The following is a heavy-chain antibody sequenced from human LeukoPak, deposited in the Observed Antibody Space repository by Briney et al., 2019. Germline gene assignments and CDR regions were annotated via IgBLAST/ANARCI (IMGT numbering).Heavy chain of an antibody. J-gene: IGHJ6*03. CDR3: ARIRAPYYMDV. Sequence: GGSLRLSCAGSGFTFPTYGMHWVRQAQGKGLEWVAYISYDGNKGYYTDSVKGRFTISRDNSKNTLYLQMNSLRAEDTAVYYCARIRAPYYMDVWGKGTTVTVSS. CDR1: GFTFPTYG. V-gene: IGHV3-30*03. CDR2: ISYDGNKG.